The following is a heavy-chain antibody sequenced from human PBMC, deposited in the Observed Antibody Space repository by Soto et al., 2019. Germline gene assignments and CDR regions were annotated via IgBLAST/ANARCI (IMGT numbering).Heavy chain of an antibody. CDR1: GGTCSTYA. Sequence: QVQLVQSGAEVKKPEASMKVSCKAPGGTCSTYAISWVRQAPGQGLEWMGGIIPMFGTANYAQRFQDRVKISADETTTTVYMELSSLSSEDTAVCFCASGIQLWLRRINNGYSGWGQGTLVTVPS. CDR2: IIPMFGTA. CDR3: ASGIQLWLRRINNGYSG. D-gene: IGHD5-18*01. J-gene: IGHJ4*02. V-gene: IGHV1-69*12.